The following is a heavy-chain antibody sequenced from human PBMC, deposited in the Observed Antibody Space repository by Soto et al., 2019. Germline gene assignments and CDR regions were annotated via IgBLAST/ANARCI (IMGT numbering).Heavy chain of an antibody. CDR3: ATLNSFGSDY. J-gene: IGHJ4*02. Sequence: GGSLRLACAASGFTFSNFWMHWVRQAPGKGLVWVSRIYSDGSGTMYADSVKGRFTISRDNAKSTLFLQMNSLRAEDTAVYYCATLNSFGSDYWGRGTLVTVSS. V-gene: IGHV3-74*03. CDR2: IYSDGSGT. CDR1: GFTFSNFW. D-gene: IGHD5-18*01.